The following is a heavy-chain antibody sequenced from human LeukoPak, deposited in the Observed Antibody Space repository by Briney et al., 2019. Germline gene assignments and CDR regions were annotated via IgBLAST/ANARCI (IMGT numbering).Heavy chain of an antibody. V-gene: IGHV3-33*06. D-gene: IGHD5-18*01. CDR2: IWYDGSNK. J-gene: IGHJ4*02. CDR3: AKDIRGYSYGPFDY. CDR1: GFTFSSYG. Sequence: GGSLRLSCAASGFTFSSYGVHWVRQAPGKGLEWVAVIWYDGSNKYYADSAKGRFTISRDNSKNTLYLQMNSLRAEDTAVYYCAKDIRGYSYGPFDYWGQGTLVTVSS.